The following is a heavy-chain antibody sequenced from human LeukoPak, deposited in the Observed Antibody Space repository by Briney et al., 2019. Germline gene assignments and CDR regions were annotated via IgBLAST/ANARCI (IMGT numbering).Heavy chain of an antibody. J-gene: IGHJ4*02. Sequence: GASVKVSCKVSGYILTELSMHWVRQAPGKGLEWMGGFDPEDGETIYAQKFQGRVTMTEDTSTDTAYMELSSLRSEDTAVYYCAKLTTGRGSYYFVYWGQGTLVTVPS. CDR3: AKLTTGRGSYYFVY. CDR1: GYILTELS. D-gene: IGHD1-1*01. CDR2: FDPEDGET. V-gene: IGHV1-24*01.